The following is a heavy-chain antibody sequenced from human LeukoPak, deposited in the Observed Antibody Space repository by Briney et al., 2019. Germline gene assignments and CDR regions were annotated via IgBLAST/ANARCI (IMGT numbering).Heavy chain of an antibody. D-gene: IGHD4-11*01. CDR3: ARDPDDYSNYVWFDP. CDR1: GYTFTSYG. V-gene: IGHV1-18*01. J-gene: IGHJ5*02. CDR2: ISAYNGNT. Sequence: EASVKVSCKASGYTFTSYGISWVRQAPGQGLEWMGWISAYNGNTNYAQKLRGRVTMTTDTSTSTAYMELRSLRSDDTAVYYCARDPDDYSNYVWFDPWGQGTLVTVSS.